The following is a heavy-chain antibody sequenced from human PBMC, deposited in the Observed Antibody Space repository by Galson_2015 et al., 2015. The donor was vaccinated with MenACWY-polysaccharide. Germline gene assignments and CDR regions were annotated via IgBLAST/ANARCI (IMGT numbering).Heavy chain of an antibody. V-gene: IGHV3-23*01. J-gene: IGHJ4*02. CDR2: ISGSGGST. Sequence: SLRLSCAASGFTFSSYAMSWVRQAPGKGREWVSAISGSGGSTYHADSVKGRFTISSDNSKNTLYLQMNSLRAEDTAVYYCAKTARPMIVVVITMYYFDYWGQGTLVTVSS. D-gene: IGHD3-22*01. CDR1: GFTFSSYA. CDR3: AKTARPMIVVVITMYYFDY.